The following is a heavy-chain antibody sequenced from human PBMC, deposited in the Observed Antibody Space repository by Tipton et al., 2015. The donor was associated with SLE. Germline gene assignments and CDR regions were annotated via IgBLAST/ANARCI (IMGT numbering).Heavy chain of an antibody. CDR3: AIYSGSYYGHWVDP. Sequence: TLSLTCTVSGGYISSYYWSWIRQPPGKGLEWIGYIYYSGSTNYNPSLKSRVTISVDTSKNQFSLKLSSVTAADTAVYYCAIYSGSYYGHWVDPWGQGTLVTVSS. J-gene: IGHJ5*02. V-gene: IGHV4-59*01. D-gene: IGHD1-26*01. CDR1: GGYISSYY. CDR2: IYYSGST.